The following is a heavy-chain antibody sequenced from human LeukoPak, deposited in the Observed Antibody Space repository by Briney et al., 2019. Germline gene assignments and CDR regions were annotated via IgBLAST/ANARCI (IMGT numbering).Heavy chain of an antibody. CDR2: ISAYNGNT. J-gene: IGHJ4*02. V-gene: IGHV1-18*01. CDR1: GYIFTSSG. D-gene: IGHD6-6*01. CDR3: AILSRYSSSSGEDY. Sequence: GASVKVSCKASGYIFTSSGISWVRQAPGQGLEWMGWISAYNGNTNYAQTLQGRVTMTTDTSRSTAYMELRSLRSDDTAVYYCAILSRYSSSSGEDYWGQGTLVTVSS.